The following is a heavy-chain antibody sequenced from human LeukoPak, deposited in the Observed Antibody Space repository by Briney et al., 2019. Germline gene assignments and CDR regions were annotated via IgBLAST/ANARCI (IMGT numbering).Heavy chain of an antibody. CDR1: GGTFSSYA. CDR2: IIPILGIA. Sequence: SVKVSCKASGGTFSSYAISWVRQAPGQGLEWMGRIIPILGIANYVQKFQGRVTITADKSTSTAYMELSSLRSEDTAVYYCARTPIVVVVAATYWFDPWGQGTLVTVSS. CDR3: ARTPIVVVVAATYWFDP. V-gene: IGHV1-69*04. J-gene: IGHJ5*02. D-gene: IGHD2-15*01.